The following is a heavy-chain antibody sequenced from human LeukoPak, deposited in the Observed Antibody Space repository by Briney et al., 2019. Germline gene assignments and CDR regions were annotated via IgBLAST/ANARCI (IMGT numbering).Heavy chain of an antibody. V-gene: IGHV4-4*02. CDR2: IYHSGST. D-gene: IGHD3-22*01. J-gene: IGHJ4*02. CDR3: ASEPRYYYDSSGS. CDR1: GGSISSSNW. Sequence: SGTLSLTCAVSGGSISSSNWWSWVRQPPGKGLEWIGEIYHSGSTNYNPSLKSRVTISVDKSKSQFSLKLSSVTAADTAVYYCASEPRYYYDSSGSWGQGTLVTVSS.